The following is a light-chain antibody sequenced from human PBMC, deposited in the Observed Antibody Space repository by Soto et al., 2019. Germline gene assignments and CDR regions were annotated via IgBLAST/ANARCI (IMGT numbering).Light chain of an antibody. CDR2: DAA. J-gene: IGKJ5*01. V-gene: IGKV1-13*02. CDR1: QGIASN. CDR3: QQFNSYPLT. Sequence: AVQLTQSPSSLSASVGDRVTITCRASQGIASNLAWYQQKPGRAPKLLIYDAASLESGGPSRFRGSGFGTDFTLTINSLQPEDFATYYCQQFNSYPLTFGQGTRLEIK.